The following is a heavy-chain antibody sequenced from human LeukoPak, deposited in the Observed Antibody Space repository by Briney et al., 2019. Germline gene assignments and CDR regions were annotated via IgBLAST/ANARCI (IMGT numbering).Heavy chain of an antibody. CDR3: ARGYCSSTSCYVFDP. J-gene: IGHJ5*02. Sequence: PSETLSLTCAVYGGSFGGYYWSWIRQPPGKGLEGIGEINHSGSTNYNPSLTSRVTISVDTSKNQFSLKLSSVTAADTAVYYCARGYCSSTSCYVFDPWGQGTLVTVSS. D-gene: IGHD2-2*01. V-gene: IGHV4-34*01. CDR2: INHSGST. CDR1: GGSFGGYY.